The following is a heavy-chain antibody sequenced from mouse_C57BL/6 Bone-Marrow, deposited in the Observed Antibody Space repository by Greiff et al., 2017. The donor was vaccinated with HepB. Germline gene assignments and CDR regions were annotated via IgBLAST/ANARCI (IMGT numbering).Heavy chain of an antibody. CDR3: VRQGYDYGSY. Sequence: EVHLVESGGGLVQPKGSLKLSCAASGFSFNTYAMNWVRQAPGKGLEWVARIRSKSNNYATYYADSVKDRFTISRDDSESMLYLQMNNLKTEDTAMYYCVRQGYDYGSYWGQGTLVTVSA. J-gene: IGHJ3*01. D-gene: IGHD2-4*01. CDR1: GFSFNTYA. V-gene: IGHV10-1*01. CDR2: IRSKSNNYAT.